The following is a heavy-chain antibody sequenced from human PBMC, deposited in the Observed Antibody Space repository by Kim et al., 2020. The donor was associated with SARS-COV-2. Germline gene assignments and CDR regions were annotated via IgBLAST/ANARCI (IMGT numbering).Heavy chain of an antibody. CDR1: GILFSTHA. CDR3: AKTVQGY. CDR2: ISENGGNT. Sequence: GGSLRLSCAASGILFSTHAMSWVRQAPGKGLEWVSSISENGGNTYYADSVKGRFTISRDNSKNTLYLQMNSLRAEDTAIYYCAKTVQGYWVQGTLFTVSS. J-gene: IGHJ4*02. V-gene: IGHV3-23*01.